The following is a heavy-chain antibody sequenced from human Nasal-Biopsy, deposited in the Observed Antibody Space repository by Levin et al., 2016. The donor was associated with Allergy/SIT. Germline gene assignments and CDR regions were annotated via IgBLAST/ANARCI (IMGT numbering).Heavy chain of an antibody. Sequence: GESLKISCVASGFSLSRHHVSWIRQSPVKGLEWVADLSFRSTYIDYADSVRGRFTIFRDDAMTSLFLDMDSLRVDDTAIYYCARRLPSGTSIFWNFDLWGRGTLVTVSS. D-gene: IGHD1-14*01. CDR2: LSFRSTYI. CDR1: GFSLSRHH. CDR3: ARRLPSGTSIFWNFDL. V-gene: IGHV3-11*03. J-gene: IGHJ2*01.